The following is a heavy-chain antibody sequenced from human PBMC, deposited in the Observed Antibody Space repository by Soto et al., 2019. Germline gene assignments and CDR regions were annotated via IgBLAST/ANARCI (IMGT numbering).Heavy chain of an antibody. V-gene: IGHV1-69*13. CDR2: IIPIFGTA. CDR1: GGTCSSYA. Sequence: GASVKVSCKASGGTCSSYAISCVRQAPGQGLEWMGGIIPIFGTANYAQKFQGRVTITADESTSTAYMELSSPRSEDTAVYYCARDTAMAYDYWGQGTLVTVSS. D-gene: IGHD5-18*01. CDR3: ARDTAMAYDY. J-gene: IGHJ4*02.